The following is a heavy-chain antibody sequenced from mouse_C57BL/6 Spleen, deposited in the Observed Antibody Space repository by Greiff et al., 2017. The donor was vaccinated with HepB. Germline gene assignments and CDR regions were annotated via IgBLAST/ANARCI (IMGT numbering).Heavy chain of an antibody. CDR1: GYTFTSYW. Sequence: QVQLQQPGTELVKPGASVKLSCKASGYTFTSYWMHWVKQRPGQGLEWIGNINPSNGGTNYNEKFKSKATLTVDTSSSTAYMQLSSLTSEDSAVYYCARGGGYFWYFDVWGTGTTVTVSS. D-gene: IGHD2-3*01. CDR3: ARGGGYFWYFDV. J-gene: IGHJ1*03. V-gene: IGHV1-53*01. CDR2: INPSNGGT.